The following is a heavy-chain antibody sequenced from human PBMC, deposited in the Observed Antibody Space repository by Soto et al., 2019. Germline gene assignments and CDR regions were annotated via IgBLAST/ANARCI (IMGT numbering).Heavy chain of an antibody. CDR2: ISYDGSNK. V-gene: IGHV3-30-3*01. CDR3: ARGGPYYYDSSDWGAFHI. D-gene: IGHD3-22*01. CDR1: GFTFSTYA. Sequence: QVQLVESGGGVVQPGRSLRLSCAASGFTFSTYAIHWVRQAPGKGLDCVAVISYDGSNKYYADSVKGRFTISRDNSKNTLYLQMNSLRAEDTTVYYCARGGPYYYDSSDWGAFHIWGQGTMVTVSS. J-gene: IGHJ3*02.